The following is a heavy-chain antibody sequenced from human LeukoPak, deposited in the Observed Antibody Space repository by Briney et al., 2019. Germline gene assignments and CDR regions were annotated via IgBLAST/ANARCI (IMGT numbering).Heavy chain of an antibody. V-gene: IGHV3-21*01. D-gene: IGHD6-19*01. CDR3: ASASGWYERGPDYYYYYMDD. CDR1: GFTFSSYG. Sequence: AGGSLRLSCAASGFTFSSYGMSWLRQAPGKGPEGVSAISSSSSYIYYADPGKGRFTISRDNAKNSLYLHMNSLRAQDTAVYHCASASGWYERGPDYYYYYMDDWGKGTTVTVSS. CDR2: ISSSSSYI. J-gene: IGHJ6*03.